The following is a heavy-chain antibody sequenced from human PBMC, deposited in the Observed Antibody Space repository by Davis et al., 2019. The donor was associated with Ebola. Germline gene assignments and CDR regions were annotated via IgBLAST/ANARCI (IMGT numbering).Heavy chain of an antibody. CDR3: ATAAARMYYYYGMDV. Sequence: SETLSLTCAVYGGSFSGYYWSWIRQPPGKGLEWIGEINHSGSTNYNPSLKSRVTISVDTSKNQFSLKLSSVTAADTAVYYCATAAARMYYYYGMDVWGKGTTVTVSS. V-gene: IGHV4-34*01. J-gene: IGHJ6*04. D-gene: IGHD6-13*01. CDR1: GGSFSGYY. CDR2: INHSGST.